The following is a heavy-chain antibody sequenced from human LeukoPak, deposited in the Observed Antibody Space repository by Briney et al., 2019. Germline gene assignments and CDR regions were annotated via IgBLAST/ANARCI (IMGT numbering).Heavy chain of an antibody. Sequence: SETLSLTCAVSGGSIDSSGYYWGWIRQPPGKGLEWIGSIYHSGSTYYNPSLKSRVTISVDTSKNQFSLKLSSVTAADTAVYYCASSSSSWSDHFDYWGQGTLVTVSS. CDR2: IYHSGST. CDR1: GGSIDSSGYY. V-gene: IGHV4-38-2*01. CDR3: ASSSSSWSDHFDY. J-gene: IGHJ4*02. D-gene: IGHD6-13*01.